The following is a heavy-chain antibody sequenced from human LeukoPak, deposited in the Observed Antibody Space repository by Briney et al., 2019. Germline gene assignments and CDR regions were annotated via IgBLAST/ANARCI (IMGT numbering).Heavy chain of an antibody. CDR3: ASRENYGYGMDV. Sequence: SETLSLTCTVSGGSISSGGYYRSWIRQHPGKGLEWIGYIYYSGSTYYNLSLKSRVTISVDTSKNQFSLKLSSVTAADTAVYYCASRENYGYGMDVWGQGTTVTVSS. CDR1: GGSISSGGYY. CDR2: IYYSGST. J-gene: IGHJ6*02. V-gene: IGHV4-31*03.